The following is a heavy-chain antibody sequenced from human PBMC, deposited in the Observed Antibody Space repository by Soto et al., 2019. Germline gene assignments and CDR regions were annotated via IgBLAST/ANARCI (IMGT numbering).Heavy chain of an antibody. CDR2: ISTNGGST. D-gene: IGHD3-22*01. CDR3: VKGEYYYDSSGYYPFDY. Sequence: PGGSLRLSCSASGFTFSSYAMHWVRQAPGKGLEYVSSISTNGGSTHYADSVKGRFTTSRDNSKNTQYLQMSSLRADDTAVYYCVKGEYYYDSSGYYPFDYWGQGTLVTVSS. CDR1: GFTFSSYA. V-gene: IGHV3-64D*06. J-gene: IGHJ4*02.